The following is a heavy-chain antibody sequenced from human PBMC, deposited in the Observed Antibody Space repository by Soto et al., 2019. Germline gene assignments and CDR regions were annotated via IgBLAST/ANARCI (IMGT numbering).Heavy chain of an antibody. J-gene: IGHJ4*02. V-gene: IGHV3-48*03. CDR1: GFTFSSYS. CDR3: ARDKDWAFDY. D-gene: IGHD3-9*01. Sequence: PGGSLRLSCVASGFTFSSYSMVWVRQAPGKGLEWVSYIFTTGTTIYYAGSVKGRFTVSRDNAKNSLFLLLNSLRAEDTAVYYCARDKDWAFDYWGQGTLVTVSS. CDR2: IFTTGTTI.